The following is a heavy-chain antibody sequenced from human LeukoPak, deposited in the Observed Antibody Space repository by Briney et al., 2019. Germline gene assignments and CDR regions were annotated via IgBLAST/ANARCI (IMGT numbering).Heavy chain of an antibody. V-gene: IGHV1-18*01. Sequence: GASVKVSCKTSGYTLINYGISWVRQAPGQGLEWMAWISAYTGHTRYAQKFKGRVTMTTDSATSTVYMDLRSLSSDDTAVYYCSRTTDASGSHYPLDYWGQGTLVTVSS. D-gene: IGHD3-10*01. J-gene: IGHJ4*02. CDR2: ISAYTGHT. CDR3: SRTTDASGSHYPLDY. CDR1: GYTLINYG.